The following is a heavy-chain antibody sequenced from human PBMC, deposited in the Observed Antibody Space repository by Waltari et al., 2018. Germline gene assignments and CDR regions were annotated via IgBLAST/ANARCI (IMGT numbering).Heavy chain of an antibody. J-gene: IGHJ4*02. Sequence: QVQLQQWGAGLLKPSETLSLTCAVYGGSFSGYYWSWIRQPPGKGLEWIGEINHSGSTNYTPSLKSRVTISVDTSKNQFSLKLSSVTAADTAVYYCARGGIAAAVPNQRFGYWGQGTLVTVSS. CDR1: GGSFSGYY. V-gene: IGHV4-34*01. D-gene: IGHD6-13*01. CDR3: ARGGIAAAVPNQRFGY. CDR2: INHSGST.